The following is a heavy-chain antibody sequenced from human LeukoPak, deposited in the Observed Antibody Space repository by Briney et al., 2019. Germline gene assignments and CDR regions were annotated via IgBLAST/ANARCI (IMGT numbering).Heavy chain of an antibody. D-gene: IGHD4-17*01. J-gene: IGHJ4*02. Sequence: PSETLSLTCTVSGGSINRSYYYWGWMRQPPGKGREWIGSIYYSGNTYYNPSLKSRVTISVDTSKNQFSLKLSSVTAADTAVYYCARPMTTVTSEYWGQGTLVTVSS. CDR3: ARPMTTVTSEY. V-gene: IGHV4-39*01. CDR2: IYYSGNT. CDR1: GGSINRSYYY.